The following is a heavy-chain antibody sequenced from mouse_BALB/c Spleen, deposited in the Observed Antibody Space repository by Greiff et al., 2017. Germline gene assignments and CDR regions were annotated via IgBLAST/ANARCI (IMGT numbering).Heavy chain of an antibody. CDR3: ARDVRLRRESYYFDY. V-gene: IGHV5-12-1*01. CDR1: GFAFSSYD. Sequence: EVKVVESGGGLVKPGGSLKLSCAASGFAFSSYDMSWVRQTPEKRLEWVAYISSGGGSTYYPDTVKGRFTISRDNAKNTLYLQMSSLKSEDTTMYYCARDVRLRRESYYFDYWGQGTTLTVSS. J-gene: IGHJ2*01. D-gene: IGHD1-1*01. CDR2: ISSGGGST.